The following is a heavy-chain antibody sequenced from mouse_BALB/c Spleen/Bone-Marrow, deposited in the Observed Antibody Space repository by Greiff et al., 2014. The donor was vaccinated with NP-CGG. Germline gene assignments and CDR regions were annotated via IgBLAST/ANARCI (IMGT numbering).Heavy chain of an antibody. Sequence: SGAELMKPGASVKISCKATGYTFSSYWIEWVKQRPGHGLEWIGEILPGSGNTNYNEKFKGKATFTADTSSNTAYMQLSSLTSEDSAVYYCAREDITTVVKMDYWGQGTSVTVSS. CDR1: GYTFSSYW. CDR2: ILPGSGNT. J-gene: IGHJ4*01. CDR3: AREDITTVVKMDY. V-gene: IGHV1-9*01. D-gene: IGHD1-1*01.